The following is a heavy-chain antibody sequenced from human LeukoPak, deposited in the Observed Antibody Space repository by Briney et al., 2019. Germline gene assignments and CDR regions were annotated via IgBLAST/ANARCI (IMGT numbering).Heavy chain of an antibody. V-gene: IGHV3-23*01. D-gene: IGHD2-15*01. CDR3: AKEGVSVVVAAADY. CDR1: GFTFSSYA. Sequence: GGSLRLSCAASGFTFSSYAMSWVRQAPGKGLEWVSAISGSGGSTYYADSVKGRFTISRDNSKNTLYPQMNSLRAEDTAVYYCAKEGVSVVVAAADYWGQGTLVTVSS. J-gene: IGHJ4*02. CDR2: ISGSGGST.